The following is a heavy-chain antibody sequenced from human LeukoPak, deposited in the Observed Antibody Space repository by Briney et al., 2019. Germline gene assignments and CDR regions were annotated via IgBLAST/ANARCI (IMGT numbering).Heavy chain of an antibody. V-gene: IGHV1-18*01. CDR1: GYTFTSYG. CDR2: ISAYNGNT. Sequence: GASVKVSCKASGYTFTSYGISWVRQAPGQGLEWMGWISAYNGNTNYAQKLQGRVTMTTDTSTSTAYMELRSLRSDDTVVYYCARDDLETDYDFWSGTLFDYWGQGTLVTVSS. J-gene: IGHJ4*02. D-gene: IGHD3-3*01. CDR3: ARDDLETDYDFWSGTLFDY.